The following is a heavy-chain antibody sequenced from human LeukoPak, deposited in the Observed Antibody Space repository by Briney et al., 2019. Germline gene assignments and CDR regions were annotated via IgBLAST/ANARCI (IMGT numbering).Heavy chain of an antibody. CDR1: DDSITMYY. J-gene: IGHJ3*02. CDR3: VTPRKRGGAFDN. CDR2: VDHTGST. Sequence: SETLSLTCSVSDDSITMYYWTWIRQPPGKGLEWIGYVDHTGSTNFNPSLNGRVSISRDTTKNLFSLRLRSVTAADTAVYYCVTPRKRGGAFDNWGQGTMVTVSS. D-gene: IGHD6-6*01. V-gene: IGHV4-59*01.